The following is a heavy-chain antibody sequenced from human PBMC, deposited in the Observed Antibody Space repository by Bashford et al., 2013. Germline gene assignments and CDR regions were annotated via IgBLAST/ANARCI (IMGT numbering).Heavy chain of an antibody. Sequence: GGSRRDSPVQPLDSLQKLQHDLGPPASWKGLEWVSSISSTGEYIYYADSVKARFTISRDNANNSLYLQMTSLRAEDTALYFCVRDYSIGWNEPSFWGQGTVVTVSS. J-gene: IGHJ4*02. D-gene: IGHD6-19*01. CDR2: ISSTGEYI. CDR3: VRDYSIGWNEPSF. V-gene: IGHV3-21*04. CDR1: DSLQKLQ.